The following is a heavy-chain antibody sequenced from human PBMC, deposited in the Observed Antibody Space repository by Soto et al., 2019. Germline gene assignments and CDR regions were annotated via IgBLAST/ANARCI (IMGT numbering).Heavy chain of an antibody. J-gene: IGHJ4*02. CDR2: INPSGGST. V-gene: IGHV1-46*01. D-gene: IGHD3-22*01. Sequence: ASVKVSCKASGYTFTSYYMHWVRQAPGQGLEWKGIINPSGGSTSYAQKFQSRVTMTRDTSTSTVYMEMSNLRSKDTAVYYCARTRGYYDSSGYPYYFDYWGQGTLVTV. CDR3: ARTRGYYDSSGYPYYFDY. CDR1: GYTFTSYY.